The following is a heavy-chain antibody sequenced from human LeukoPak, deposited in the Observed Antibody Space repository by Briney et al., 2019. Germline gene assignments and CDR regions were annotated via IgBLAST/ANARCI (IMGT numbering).Heavy chain of an antibody. CDR1: GYSISSGYH. CDR2: IDHSGST. J-gene: IGHJ6*02. Sequence: SETLSLTCTVSGYSISSGYHWGWIRQPPGKGLEWIGSIDHSGSTFYNPSLKSRVTISVDRSKNQFSLKLSSVTAADTAVYYCARDSNGMDVWGQGTTVTVSS. V-gene: IGHV4-38-2*02. CDR3: ARDSNGMDV.